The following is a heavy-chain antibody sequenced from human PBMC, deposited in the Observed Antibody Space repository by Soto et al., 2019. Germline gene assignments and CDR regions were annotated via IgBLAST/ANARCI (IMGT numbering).Heavy chain of an antibody. V-gene: IGHV4-30-4*01. CDR1: GDSISTVDYF. D-gene: IGHD2-15*01. J-gene: IGHJ5*01. CDR3: ARGRYCLTGRCFPNWFDS. Sequence: SETLSLTCSVSGDSISTVDYFWAWIRQPPGQALEYIGYIYKSTTTYYNPSFESRVAISLDTSKSQFSLNLTSVTAADTAVYFCARGRYCLTGRCFPNWFDSWGQGTLVTVSS. CDR2: IYKSTTT.